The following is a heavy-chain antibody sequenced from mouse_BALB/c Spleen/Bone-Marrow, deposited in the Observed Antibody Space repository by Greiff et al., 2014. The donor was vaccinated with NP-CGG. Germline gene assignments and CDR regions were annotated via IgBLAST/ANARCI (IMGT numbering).Heavy chain of an antibody. V-gene: IGHV14-3*02. Sequence: VQLQQPGAELVKPGASVKLSCTASGFNIKDTYMHWVKQGPEQGLEWIGRIDPANGNTKYDPKFQGKATITADTSSNTAYLQLSSLTSEDTAVYYCAIYYYGSSGFAYWSKGLWSLSLQ. J-gene: IGHJ3*01. CDR2: IDPANGNT. CDR3: AIYYYGSSGFAY. D-gene: IGHD1-1*01. CDR1: GFNIKDTY.